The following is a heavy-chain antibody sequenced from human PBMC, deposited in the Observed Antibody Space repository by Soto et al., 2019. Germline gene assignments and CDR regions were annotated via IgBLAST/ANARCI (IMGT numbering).Heavy chain of an antibody. V-gene: IGHV3-21*01. J-gene: IGHJ4*02. Sequence: EVQLVESGGGLGKPGGSLRLSCAASGFTFSSYGMNWVRQAPGKGLEWVSSISSSSSYIYYADSVKGRFTISRDNAENSLYRQMPILRGEDTGVYYCARDLIGRLSGYDSPDYWGQGNLVTVSS. CDR3: ARDLIGRLSGYDSPDY. CDR2: ISSSSSYI. CDR1: GFTFSSYG. D-gene: IGHD5-12*01.